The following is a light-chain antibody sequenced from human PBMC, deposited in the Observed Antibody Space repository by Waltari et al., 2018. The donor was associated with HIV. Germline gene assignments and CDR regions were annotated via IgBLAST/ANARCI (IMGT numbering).Light chain of an antibody. Sequence: QSVLTQPPSVSGAPGQRVTISCTGSSPNIGANYDVHWYRQYPGTAPKLLIYGSRYRPSGVPDRFSGSKSGTSASLVITGLQAEDEADYYCQSYDSSLNGFWVFGGGTKLTVL. V-gene: IGLV1-40*01. CDR1: SPNIGANYD. J-gene: IGLJ3*02. CDR3: QSYDSSLNGFWV. CDR2: GSR.